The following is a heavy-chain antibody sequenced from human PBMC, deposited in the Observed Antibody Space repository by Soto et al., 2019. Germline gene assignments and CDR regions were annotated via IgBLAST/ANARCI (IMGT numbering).Heavy chain of an antibody. CDR3: ARDTPHKEDHTYYYGMDV. CDR1: GYTFTSYG. J-gene: IGHJ6*02. V-gene: IGHV1-18*04. CDR2: ISAYNGNT. D-gene: IGHD2-21*01. Sequence: GSSVKVSCKASGYTFTSYGISWVRQAPGQGLEWMGWISAYNGNTNYAQKLQGRVTMTTDTSTSTAYMELRSLRSDDTAVYYCARDTPHKEDHTYYYGMDVWGQGATVTLSS.